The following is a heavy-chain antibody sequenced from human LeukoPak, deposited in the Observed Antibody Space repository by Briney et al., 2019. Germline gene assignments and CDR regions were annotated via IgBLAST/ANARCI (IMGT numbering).Heavy chain of an antibody. J-gene: IGHJ4*02. CDR2: INHSGST. V-gene: IGHV4-34*01. CDR3: ASFTVRHVSDY. Sequence: GSLRLSCAASGFTSSSYSMAWVRQPPGKGLEWIGEINHSGSTNYNPSLKSRVTISVDTSKNQFSLKLSSVTAADTAVYYCASFTVRHVSDYWGQGTLVTVSS. CDR1: GFTSSSYS. D-gene: IGHD3-10*01.